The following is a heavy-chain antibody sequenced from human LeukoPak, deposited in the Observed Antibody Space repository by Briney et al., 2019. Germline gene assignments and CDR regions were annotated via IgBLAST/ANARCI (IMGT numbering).Heavy chain of an antibody. CDR1: GGSISSSS. V-gene: IGHV4-59*08. Sequence: SETLSLTCTVSGGSISSSSWSWVRQDPGKRLEWIGFNWYSGDTDYNPSLRSRVTISVDTSKNQFSLKLSSVTAADTAVYYCARVDIDFLRYFAYWGQGTLVTVSS. CDR3: ARVDIDFLRYFAY. D-gene: IGHD3-3*01. CDR2: NWYSGDT. J-gene: IGHJ4*02.